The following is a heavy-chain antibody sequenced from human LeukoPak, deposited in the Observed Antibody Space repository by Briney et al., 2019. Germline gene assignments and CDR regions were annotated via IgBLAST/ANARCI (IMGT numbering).Heavy chain of an antibody. V-gene: IGHV4-39*01. J-gene: IGHJ6*03. CDR3: ARQGAHPPLLNYYYMDV. CDR1: GGSISSSSYY. Sequence: SETLSLTCTVSGGSISSSSYYWGWIRQPPGKGLEWIGSIYYSGSTYYNPSLKSRVTISVDTSKNQFSLKLSSVTAADTAVYYCARQGAHPPLLNYYYMDVWGKGTTVTISS. D-gene: IGHD1-26*01. CDR2: IYYSGST.